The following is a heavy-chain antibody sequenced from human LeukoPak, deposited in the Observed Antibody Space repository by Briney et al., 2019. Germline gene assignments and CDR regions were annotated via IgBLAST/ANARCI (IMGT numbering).Heavy chain of an antibody. CDR1: GGSISSYY. D-gene: IGHD5-18*01. CDR2: IYYSGST. J-gene: IGHJ5*02. Sequence: SETLSLTCTVSGGSISSYYLSWIRQPPGKGLEWIGYIYYSGSTNYNPSLKSRVTISVDTSKNQFSLKLSSVTAADTAVYYCAQTHTAMVGNWFDPWGQGTLVTVSS. V-gene: IGHV4-59*01. CDR3: AQTHTAMVGNWFDP.